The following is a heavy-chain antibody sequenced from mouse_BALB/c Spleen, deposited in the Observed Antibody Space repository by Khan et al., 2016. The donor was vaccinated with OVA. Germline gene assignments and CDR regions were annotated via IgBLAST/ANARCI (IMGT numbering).Heavy chain of an antibody. CDR3: SPVGTYYVSFAY. CDR2: IYPFNDDT. Sequence: VQLQQSGPELVKPGASVKMSCKASGYTFTSYVMHWVKQKPGLGLEWIGYIYPFNDDTKYNEKFKGKATLTSDRSSSTAYMELISLTSEDSAFYYCSPVGTYYVSFAYWGQGTLFTVSA. J-gene: IGHJ3*01. D-gene: IGHD1-1*01. V-gene: IGHV1S136*01. CDR1: GYTFTSYV.